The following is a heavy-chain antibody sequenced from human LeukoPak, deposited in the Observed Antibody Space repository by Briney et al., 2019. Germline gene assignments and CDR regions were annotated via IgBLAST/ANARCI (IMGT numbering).Heavy chain of an antibody. J-gene: IGHJ3*02. D-gene: IGHD5-24*01. CDR1: GYSFTSYW. CDR3: ARKGEGDGCQDGVVFAFDI. CDR2: IYPGDSDT. Sequence: GESLKISCKGSGYSFTSYWIGWVRQMPGKGLEWMGIIYPGDSDTRYSPSFQGQVTISADKSISTAYLQWSSLKASDTAMYYCARKGEGDGCQDGVVFAFDIWGQGTMVTVSS. V-gene: IGHV5-51*01.